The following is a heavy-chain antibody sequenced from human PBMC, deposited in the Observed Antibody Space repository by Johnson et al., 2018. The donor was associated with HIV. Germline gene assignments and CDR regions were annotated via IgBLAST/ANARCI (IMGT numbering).Heavy chain of an antibody. CDR2: ISWNSGSI. D-gene: IGHD3-16*01. Sequence: VQLVESGGGLVQPGRSLRLSCAASGFTFDDYAMHWVRQAPGKGLEWVSGISWNSGSIGYADSVKGRFTISRDNAKNSLYLQMNSLRAEDTALYYCAKDERQMGGWSHAFDIWGQGTMVTVSS. J-gene: IGHJ3*02. CDR3: AKDERQMGGWSHAFDI. V-gene: IGHV3-9*01. CDR1: GFTFDDYA.